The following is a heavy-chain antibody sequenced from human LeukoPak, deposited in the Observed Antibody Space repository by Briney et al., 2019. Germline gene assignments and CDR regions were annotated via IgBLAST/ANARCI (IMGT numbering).Heavy chain of an antibody. V-gene: IGHV3-48*03. D-gene: IGHD4-17*01. CDR3: ARGRRTGFGH. CDR1: GFTFSSYE. J-gene: IGHJ4*02. Sequence: GGSLRLSCAASGFTFSSYEMNWVRQAPGKGLEWVSYISNSGSTIYSADSVKGRFTISRDNAKNSLYLQMNSLRAEDTAVYYCARGRRTGFGHWGQGTLVAVSS. CDR2: ISNSGSTI.